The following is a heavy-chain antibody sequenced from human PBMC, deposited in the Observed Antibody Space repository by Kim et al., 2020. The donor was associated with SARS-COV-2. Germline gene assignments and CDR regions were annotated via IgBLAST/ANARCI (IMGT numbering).Heavy chain of an antibody. D-gene: IGHD1-26*01. Sequence: GNTEYAASVQGRFTSSRDDSKSIAYLQMNSLKTEDTAVYYCTRARELPDYWGQGTLVTVSS. CDR2: GNT. CDR3: TRARELPDY. V-gene: IGHV3-49*02. J-gene: IGHJ4*02.